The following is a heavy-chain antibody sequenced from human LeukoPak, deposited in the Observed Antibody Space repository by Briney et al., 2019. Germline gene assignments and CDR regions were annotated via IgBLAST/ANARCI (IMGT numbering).Heavy chain of an antibody. J-gene: IGHJ4*02. CDR1: GGTFSSYA. CDR3: ARGYRSGYSYGVFDY. CDR2: IIPIFGTA. Sequence: SVKVSCKASGGTFSSYAISWVRQAPGQGLEWMGGIIPIFGTANYAQKFQGRVTITADESTSTAYMELSSLRSEDTAVYYCARGYRSGYSYGVFDYWGQGTLVTVSS. D-gene: IGHD5-18*01. V-gene: IGHV1-69*13.